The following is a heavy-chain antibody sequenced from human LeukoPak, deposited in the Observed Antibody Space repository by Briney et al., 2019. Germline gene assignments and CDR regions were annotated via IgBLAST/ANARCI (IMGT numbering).Heavy chain of an antibody. V-gene: IGHV3-21*01. Sequence: GGSLRLSCAASGFTFSSYSMNWVRQAPGKGLEWVSSISSSSYIYYADSVKGRFTISRDNAKNSLYLQMNSLRAEDTAVYYCARVSYYYDSSGPHDAFDIWGQGTMVTVSS. CDR1: GFTFSSYS. CDR2: ISSSSYI. J-gene: IGHJ3*02. D-gene: IGHD3-22*01. CDR3: ARVSYYYDSSGPHDAFDI.